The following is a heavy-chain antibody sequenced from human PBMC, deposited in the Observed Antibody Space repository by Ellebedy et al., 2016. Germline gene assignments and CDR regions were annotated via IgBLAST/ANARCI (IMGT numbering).Heavy chain of an antibody. D-gene: IGHD1-7*01. CDR1: RYTFTSYY. CDR2: INPSGGST. J-gene: IGHJ4*02. Sequence: ASVKVSXKASRYTFTSYYMHWVRQAPGQGLEWMGIINPSGGSTSYAQKFQGRVTMTRDTSTSTVYMELSSLRSEDTAVYYCARPRNYGYYFDYWGQGTLVTVSS. CDR3: ARPRNYGYYFDY. V-gene: IGHV1-46*01.